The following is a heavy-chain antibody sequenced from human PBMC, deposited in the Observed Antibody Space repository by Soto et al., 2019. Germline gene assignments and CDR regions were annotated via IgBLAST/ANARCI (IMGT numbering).Heavy chain of an antibody. CDR3: ARGIALGDYHYMDV. D-gene: IGHD1-26*01. CDR2: VSAYNGVT. Sequence: QVHLVQSGAEVKEPGDSVKVSCKASGYTFTAYGINWVRQAPGQGLEWMGWVSAYNGVTNYAQKLHGRVAMTTDTSTKTAYMELRSLRPDDTAVYYCARGIALGDYHYMDVWGIGTTVTVSS. J-gene: IGHJ6*03. V-gene: IGHV1-18*01. CDR1: GYTFTAYG.